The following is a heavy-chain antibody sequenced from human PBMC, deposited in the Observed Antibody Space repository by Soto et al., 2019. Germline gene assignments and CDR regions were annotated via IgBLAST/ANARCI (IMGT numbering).Heavy chain of an antibody. V-gene: IGHV1-69*05. CDR3: ASHYDSSGYYYRGMDY. Sequence: QVQLVQSGAEVKKPGSSVKVSCKASGGTFSSYAISWVRQAPGQGLEWMGGIIPIFGTADYAQKFQGRVTIARDESTSTGNMELSSLRSEDTAVYYCASHYDSSGYYYRGMDYWGQGTLVTVSS. CDR2: IIPIFGTA. D-gene: IGHD3-22*01. J-gene: IGHJ4*02. CDR1: GGTFSSYA.